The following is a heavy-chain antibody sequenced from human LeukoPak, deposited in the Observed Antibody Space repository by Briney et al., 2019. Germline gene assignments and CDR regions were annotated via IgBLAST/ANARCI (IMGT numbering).Heavy chain of an antibody. Sequence: QPGRSLRLSCAASGFTFSSYGMHWVRQAPGKGLEWVAVIWYDGSNKYYADSVKGRFTISRDNSKNTLYLQMNSLRAEDTAVYYCARGPRGENAFDIWGQGTMVTVSS. V-gene: IGHV3-33*01. CDR1: GFTFSSYG. CDR2: IWYDGSNK. CDR3: ARGPRGENAFDI. J-gene: IGHJ3*02. D-gene: IGHD3-16*01.